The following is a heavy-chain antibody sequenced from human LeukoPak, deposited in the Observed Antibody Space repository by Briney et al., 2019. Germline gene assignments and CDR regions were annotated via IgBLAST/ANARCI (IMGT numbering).Heavy chain of an antibody. CDR3: ASSIAAAGTLAYNWFDP. D-gene: IGHD6-13*01. CDR2: IIPIFGTA. J-gene: IGHJ5*02. V-gene: IGHV1-69*05. Sequence: SVKVSCKASGGTFSSYAISSVRQAPGQGLEWMGGIIPIFGTANYAQKFQGRVTITTDESTSTAYMELSSLRSEDTAVYYCASSIAAAGTLAYNWFDPWGQGTLVTVSS. CDR1: GGTFSSYA.